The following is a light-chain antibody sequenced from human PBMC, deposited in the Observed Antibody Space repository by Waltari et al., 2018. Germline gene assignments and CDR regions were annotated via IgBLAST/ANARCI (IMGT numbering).Light chain of an antibody. Sequence: QSALTQPASVSGSPGQSITISCTGTSRDVGGYNYVSWYQQRPGKAPKLIIYDVNNRPSGFSNRLSGSKSGHTASLTISGLQPEDEADYYCSSYRTTNTWVFGGGTKLTVL. V-gene: IGLV2-14*03. CDR2: DVN. CDR3: SSYRTTNTWV. CDR1: SRDVGGYNY. J-gene: IGLJ3*02.